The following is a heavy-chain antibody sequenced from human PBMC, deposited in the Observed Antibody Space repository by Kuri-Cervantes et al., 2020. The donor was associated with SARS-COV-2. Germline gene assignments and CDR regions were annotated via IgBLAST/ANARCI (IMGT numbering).Heavy chain of an antibody. D-gene: IGHD5-24*01. CDR1: GYSFSTSW. CDR2: IDPSDSYT. J-gene: IGHJ5*02. V-gene: IGHV5-10-1*01. CDR3: ARWDGFALDL. Sequence: KVSCKGSGYSFSTSWMHWVRQMPGKGVEWMGRIDPSDSYTDYRPSLQGYVTISVDRSINTAYMQWSGLKSSDTAVYFCARWDGFALDLWGQGTLVTVSS.